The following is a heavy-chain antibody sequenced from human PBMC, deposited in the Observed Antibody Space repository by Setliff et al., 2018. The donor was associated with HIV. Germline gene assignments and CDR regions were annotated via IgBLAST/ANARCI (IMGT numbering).Heavy chain of an antibody. V-gene: IGHV4-31*03. CDR2: VYYSVST. Sequence: PSETLSLTCTVSGGSINSGGYYWSWIRQHPGKGLEWIGYVYYSVSTYYNPSLRGRVTISIGTSENQFSLKLTSVTAADTAVYFCARVVPREVAPGGFDIWGQGAMVTVSS. CDR1: GGSINSGGYY. D-gene: IGHD5-12*01. J-gene: IGHJ3*02. CDR3: ARVVPREVAPGGFDI.